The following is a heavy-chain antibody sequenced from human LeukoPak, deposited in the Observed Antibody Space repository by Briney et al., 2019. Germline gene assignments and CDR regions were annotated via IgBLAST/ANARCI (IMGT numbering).Heavy chain of an antibody. D-gene: IGHD5-18*01. CDR3: ARDPHTAMVTQRFDP. CDR2: ISSSGSTI. CDR1: GFTFSDYY. Sequence: GGSLRLSCAASGFTFSDYYMSWIRQAPGKGLEWVSYISSSGSTIYYADSVKGRFTISRDNAKNSLYLQMNSLRAEDTAVYYCARDPHTAMVTQRFDPWGQGTLVTVSS. J-gene: IGHJ5*02. V-gene: IGHV3-11*01.